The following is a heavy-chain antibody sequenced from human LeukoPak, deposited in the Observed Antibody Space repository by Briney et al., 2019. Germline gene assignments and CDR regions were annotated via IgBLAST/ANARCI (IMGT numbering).Heavy chain of an antibody. J-gene: IGHJ4*02. CDR1: GYTFASYG. Sequence: ASVKVSCKASGYTFASYGISWVRQAPGQGLEWMGWISAYNGNTNYAQKLQGRVTMTTDTSTSTAYMELRSLRSDDTAVYYCASRYYYDSSGYDLDYWGQGTLVTVSP. CDR2: ISAYNGNT. D-gene: IGHD3-22*01. CDR3: ASRYYYDSSGYDLDY. V-gene: IGHV1-18*01.